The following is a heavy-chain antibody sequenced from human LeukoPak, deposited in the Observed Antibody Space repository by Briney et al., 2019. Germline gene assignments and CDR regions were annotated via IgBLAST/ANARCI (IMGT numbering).Heavy chain of an antibody. Sequence: GGSLRLSCAASGFTFSSYARSWVRQAPGKGLEWVSAISCSGGSTYYADSVKGRFTISRDNSKNTLYLQMNSLRAEDTAVYYCARSGVVVVVAARDYYYMDVWGKGTTVTVSS. D-gene: IGHD2-15*01. CDR3: ARSGVVVVVAARDYYYMDV. J-gene: IGHJ6*03. V-gene: IGHV3-23*01. CDR1: GFTFSSYA. CDR2: ISCSGGST.